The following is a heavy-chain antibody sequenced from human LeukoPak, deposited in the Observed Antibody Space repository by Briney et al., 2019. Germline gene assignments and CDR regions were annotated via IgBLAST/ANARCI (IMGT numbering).Heavy chain of an antibody. CDR2: IKEDGSEK. D-gene: IGHD2-21*02. J-gene: IGHJ4*02. Sequence: GGSLRLSCAVSGSTFNSYWMTWVRQAPGKGLEWVANIKEDGSEKYYVDSVKGRFTISRDNTKNSLSLQMNSLRAEDTAVYYCTRDWPGGDSEEAFDYWGQGTLVTVSS. V-gene: IGHV3-7*01. CDR3: TRDWPGGDSEEAFDY. CDR1: GSTFNSYW.